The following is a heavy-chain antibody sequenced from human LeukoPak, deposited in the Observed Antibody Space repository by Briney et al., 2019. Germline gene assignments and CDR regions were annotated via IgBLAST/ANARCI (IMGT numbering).Heavy chain of an antibody. J-gene: IGHJ4*02. D-gene: IGHD3-10*01. CDR2: IYYSGST. CDR1: GGSISSGGYY. Sequence: SDTLSLTCTVSGGSISSGGYYWSWIRQHPGKGLEWIGYIYYSGSTYYNPSLKSRVTISVDTSKNQFSLKLSSVTAADTAVYYCARSGLLWFGEQIPHFDYWGQGTLVTVSS. CDR3: ARSGLLWFGEQIPHFDY. V-gene: IGHV4-31*03.